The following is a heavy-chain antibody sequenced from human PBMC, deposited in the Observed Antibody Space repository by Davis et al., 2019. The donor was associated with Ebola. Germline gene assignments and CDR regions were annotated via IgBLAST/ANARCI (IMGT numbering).Heavy chain of an antibody. CDR2: IYDSGFT. J-gene: IGHJ6*02. CDR3: ARLRYDLHGMDV. Sequence: SETLSLTCSVSGGSIRGYHWSWIRQPPGKGLEWIGYIYDSGFTNYNPSLKNRVTLSLDTSKNQFSLKLNSVTAADTAVYYCARLRYDLHGMDVWGQGTTVTVSS. V-gene: IGHV4-59*01. CDR1: GGSIRGYH. D-gene: IGHD3-3*01.